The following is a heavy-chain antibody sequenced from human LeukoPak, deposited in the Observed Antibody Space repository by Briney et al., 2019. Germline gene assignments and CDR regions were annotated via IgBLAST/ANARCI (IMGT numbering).Heavy chain of an antibody. CDR2: IYYSGST. J-gene: IGHJ5*02. Sequence: SETLSLTCTVSGGSISSSSYYWGWIRQPPGKGLEWIGSIYYSGSTYYNPSLKSRVTISVDTSKNQFSLKLSSVTAADTAVYYCARGVRRGRWFDPWGQGTLVTVSS. CDR1: GGSISSSSYY. CDR3: ARGVRRGRWFDP. V-gene: IGHV4-39*07. D-gene: IGHD5/OR15-5a*01.